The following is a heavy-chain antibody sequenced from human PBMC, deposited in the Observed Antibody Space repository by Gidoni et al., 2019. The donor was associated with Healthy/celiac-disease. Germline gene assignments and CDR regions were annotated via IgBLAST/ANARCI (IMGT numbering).Heavy chain of an antibody. V-gene: IGHV3-33*01. CDR3: ARDPHDYGGASGGMDV. CDR2: IWYDGSNK. CDR1: GFTFSSYG. Sequence: QVQLVESGRGVVQPGRSLRRSCAAAGFTFSSYGMPWVRQAPGKGLEWVAVIWYDGSNKYYADSVKGRFTISRDNSKNTLYLQMNSLRAEDTAVYYCARDPHDYGGASGGMDVWGQGTTVTVSS. D-gene: IGHD4-17*01. J-gene: IGHJ6*02.